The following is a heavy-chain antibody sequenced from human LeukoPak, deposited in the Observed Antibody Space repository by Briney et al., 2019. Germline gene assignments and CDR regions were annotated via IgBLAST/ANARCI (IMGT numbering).Heavy chain of an antibody. D-gene: IGHD3-22*01. CDR3: AKGDNYYDTSGYYHVKALFDY. V-gene: IGHV3-23*01. CDR1: EFTFSNYA. Sequence: GGSLRLSCAASEFTFSNYAMNWVRQAPGKGLEWVSGISGGGCSTYYADSVKGRFTISRDNSKNTLYLQMDSLRAEDTALYYCAKGDNYYDTSGYYHVKALFDYWGQGALVTVSS. J-gene: IGHJ4*02. CDR2: ISGGGCST.